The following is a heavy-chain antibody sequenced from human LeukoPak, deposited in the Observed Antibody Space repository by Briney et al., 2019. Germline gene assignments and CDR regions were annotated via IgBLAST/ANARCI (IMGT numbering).Heavy chain of an antibody. Sequence: RGSLRLSCAASGFTFNNAWMSWVCQAPGKGLEWVGRIKGKTDGETTDYATPVKDRFIISRDDSKDTLYLQMNSLKTEDTAVYYCTTEGYYVSGIYWGQGTLVTASS. D-gene: IGHD3-10*01. CDR1: GFTFNNAW. J-gene: IGHJ4*02. CDR3: TTEGYYVSGIY. V-gene: IGHV3-15*01. CDR2: IKGKTDGETT.